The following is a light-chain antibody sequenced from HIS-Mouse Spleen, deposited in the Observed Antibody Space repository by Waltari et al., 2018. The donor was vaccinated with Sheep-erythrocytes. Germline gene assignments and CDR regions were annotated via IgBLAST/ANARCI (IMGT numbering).Light chain of an antibody. CDR3: YSTDSSGNHRV. CDR1: ALPKKY. Sequence: SYELTQPPSVSVSPGQTARITCSGDALPKKYAYWYQQTSGQAPVLVIYEDSKRPSGIPARFSGSSSGTMATLTISGAQVEDDADYYCYSTDSSGNHRVFGGGTKLTVL. CDR2: EDS. J-gene: IGLJ2*01. V-gene: IGLV3-10*01.